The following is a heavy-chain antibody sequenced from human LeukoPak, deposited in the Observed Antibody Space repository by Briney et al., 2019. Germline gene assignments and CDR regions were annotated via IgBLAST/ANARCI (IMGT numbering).Heavy chain of an antibody. CDR2: IATAGGT. D-gene: IGHD3-3*01. CDR3: ATGSPWSYYYMDV. Sequence: WGSLRLSATASGFDFSNFDFHWVRQLRGQGLKWVSHIATAGGTYYPGSVKGRFTISRANAKKSLYLQMHNLRVGDTALYFCATGSPWSYYYMDVWGVGTAVSVS. CDR1: GFDFSNFD. V-gene: IGHV3-13*01. J-gene: IGHJ6*03.